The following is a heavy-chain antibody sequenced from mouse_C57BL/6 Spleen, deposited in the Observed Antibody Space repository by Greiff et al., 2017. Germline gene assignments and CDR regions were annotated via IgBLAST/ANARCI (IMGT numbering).Heavy chain of an antibody. CDR1: GYSITSDY. J-gene: IGHJ4*01. CDR3: ARSPLYYYGSSLYAMDY. Sequence: EVQGVESGPGLAKPSQTLSLTCSVTGYSITSDYWNWIRKFPGNKLEYMGYISYSGSTYYNPSLKSRISITRDTSKNQYYLQLNSVTTEDTATYYCARSPLYYYGSSLYAMDYWGQGTSVTVSS. D-gene: IGHD1-1*01. CDR2: ISYSGST. V-gene: IGHV3-8*01.